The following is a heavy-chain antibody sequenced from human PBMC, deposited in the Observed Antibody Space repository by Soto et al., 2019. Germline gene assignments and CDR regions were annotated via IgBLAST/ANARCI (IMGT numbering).Heavy chain of an antibody. CDR1: GGTFSSYA. CDR2: IIPIFGTA. J-gene: IGHJ5*02. V-gene: IGHV1-69*13. CDR3: AASRGPPPNWFDP. Sequence: SVKVSCKASGGTFSSYAISWVRQAPGQRLEWMGGIIPIFGTANYAQKFQGRVTITADESTSTAYMELSSLRSEDTAVYYCAASRGPPPNWFDPWGQGTQVTVSS.